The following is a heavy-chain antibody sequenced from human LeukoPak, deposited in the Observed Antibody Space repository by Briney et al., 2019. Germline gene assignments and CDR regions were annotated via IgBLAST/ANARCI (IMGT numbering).Heavy chain of an antibody. CDR1: GFTVSSNY. CDR3: ASSPDYGDAFDI. J-gene: IGHJ3*02. D-gene: IGHD4-17*01. Sequence: GGSLRLSCAASGFTVSSNYMSWVRQAPGKGLEWVSVIYRGGSIYYADSVKGRFTISRDNSKNTLYLQMNSLRAEDTAVYYCASSPDYGDAFDIWGQGTMVTVSS. CDR2: IYRGGSI. V-gene: IGHV3-66*01.